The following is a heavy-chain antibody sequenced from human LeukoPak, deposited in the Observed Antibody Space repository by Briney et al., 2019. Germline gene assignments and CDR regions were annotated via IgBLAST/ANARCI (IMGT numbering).Heavy chain of an antibody. CDR3: ARPGWCSTSSPPGYYYMDV. CDR1: GYTFTSYD. J-gene: IGHJ6*03. V-gene: IGHV1-8*01. D-gene: IGHD2-2*01. Sequence: ASVKVSCKASGYTFTSYDINWVRQATGQGLEWMGWMNPNSGNTGYAQKFQGRVTMTRNTSISTAYMELSSLRSEDTAVYYCARPGWCSTSSPPGYYYMDVWGKGTTVTVSS. CDR2: MNPNSGNT.